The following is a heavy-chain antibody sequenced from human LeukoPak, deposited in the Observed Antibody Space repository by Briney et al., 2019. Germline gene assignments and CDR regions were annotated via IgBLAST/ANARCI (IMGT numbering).Heavy chain of an antibody. CDR1: EFTFSSYN. J-gene: IGHJ3*02. CDR3: VRYGDTGAFDI. CDR2: SSSSSNTI. Sequence: GGSLRLSCAASEFTFSSYNMNWVRQAPGKGLEWVSYSSSSSNTIYYADSVKGRFTISRDNAKKSLYLQMNSLRVEDKAVYYCVRYGDTGAFDIWGQGTMVTVSS. V-gene: IGHV3-48*01. D-gene: IGHD5-18*01.